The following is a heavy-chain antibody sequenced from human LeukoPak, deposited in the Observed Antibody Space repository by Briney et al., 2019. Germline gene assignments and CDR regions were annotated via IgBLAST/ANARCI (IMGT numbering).Heavy chain of an antibody. J-gene: IGHJ4*02. Sequence: PGGSLRLSCAVSGITLSNYGMSWVRQAPGKGLEWVAGISDSGGRTNYADSVKGRFTISRDNPKNTLSLQMNSLRTEDTAVYFWAKRGVVIRGFLVGFHKEAYYYDSWGQGALVTVPS. D-gene: IGHD3-10*01. CDR3: AKRGVVIRGFLVGFHKEAYYYDS. V-gene: IGHV3-23*01. CDR2: ISDSGGRT. CDR1: GITLSNYG.